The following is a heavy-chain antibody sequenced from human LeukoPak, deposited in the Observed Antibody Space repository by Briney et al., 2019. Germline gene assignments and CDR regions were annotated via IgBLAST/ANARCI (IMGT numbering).Heavy chain of an antibody. CDR2: ISSSSSSYI. CDR3: ARERFQDIVATTPGGSWFDP. J-gene: IGHJ5*02. Sequence: GGSLRLSCAASGFTFSSYSMNWVRQAPGKGLEWVSSISSSSSSYIYYADSVKGRFTISRDNAKNSLYLQMNSLRAEDTAVYYCARERFQDIVATTPGGSWFDPWGQGTLVTVSS. V-gene: IGHV3-21*01. D-gene: IGHD5-12*01. CDR1: GFTFSSYS.